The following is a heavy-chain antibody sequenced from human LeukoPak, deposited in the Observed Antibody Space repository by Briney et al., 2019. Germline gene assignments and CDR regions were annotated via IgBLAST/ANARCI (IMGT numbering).Heavy chain of an antibody. CDR1: GVTFNSYG. Sequence: GGSLRLSCAASGVTFNSYGIHWVRQAPGKGLEWVAVIWYDGSNKYYADSVKGRFTITRDNSKNTLYLQMNSLRAEDKAVYYCAKARTTRGFDYWGQGTLVTVSS. J-gene: IGHJ4*02. CDR2: IWYDGSNK. CDR3: AKARTTRGFDY. D-gene: IGHD4-17*01. V-gene: IGHV3-33*06.